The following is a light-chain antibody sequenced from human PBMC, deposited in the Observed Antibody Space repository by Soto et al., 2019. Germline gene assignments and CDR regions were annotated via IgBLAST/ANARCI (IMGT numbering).Light chain of an antibody. CDR3: QQYNSWPPFT. CDR1: QSVSSK. CDR2: GAS. V-gene: IGKV3-15*01. Sequence: EIVMTQSPATLSVSPGERATLSCRASQSVSSKVGWYQQKPGQAPRLLIYGASTRATGIPARFSGSGSGTEFTLTISSLQSEDSAVYYCQQYNSWPPFTFGQGTRLEIK. J-gene: IGKJ5*01.